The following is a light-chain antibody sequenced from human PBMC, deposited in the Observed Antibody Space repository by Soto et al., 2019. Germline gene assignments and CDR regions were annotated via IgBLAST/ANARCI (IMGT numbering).Light chain of an antibody. Sequence: ESVLTHSPGTLSLSPGVRATLSCRASQSVSSNTLAWYQQKPGQAPRLLIYGASGRATGIPARFSGSGFGTDFTLTISSLEPEDAAVYYCQQRSNWPPITFGQGTRLEIK. V-gene: IGKV3-11*01. CDR1: QSVSSN. CDR3: QQRSNWPPIT. J-gene: IGKJ5*01. CDR2: GAS.